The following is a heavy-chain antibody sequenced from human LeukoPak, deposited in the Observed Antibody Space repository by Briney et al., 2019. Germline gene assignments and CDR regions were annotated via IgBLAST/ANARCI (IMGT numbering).Heavy chain of an antibody. CDR2: IGGSGGNI. Sequence: GGSLRLSCAASGFTFSSYAMSWVRQAPGKGLEWVSGIGGSGGNIYYADSVKGRFTISRDNSRNTLYLQMSSLRAEDTAVYYCAKTFTMDDSRWGQGTLVTVSS. J-gene: IGHJ4*02. CDR3: AKTFTMDDSR. CDR1: GFTFSSYA. D-gene: IGHD3-10*01. V-gene: IGHV3-23*01.